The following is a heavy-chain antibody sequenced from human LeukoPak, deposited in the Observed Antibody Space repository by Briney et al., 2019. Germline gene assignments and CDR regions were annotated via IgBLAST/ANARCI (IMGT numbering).Heavy chain of an antibody. J-gene: IGHJ5*02. CDR2: ISAYNGNT. V-gene: IGHV1-18*01. Sequence: GASVKVSCKASGYTFTSYGFSWVRQAPGQGLEWMGWISAYNGNTNYAQKLQGRVTMTTDTSTSTAYMELRSLRSDDTAVYYCARTNVLLWFGELSDNWFDPWGQGTLVTVSS. CDR3: ARTNVLLWFGELSDNWFDP. CDR1: GYTFTSYG. D-gene: IGHD3-10*01.